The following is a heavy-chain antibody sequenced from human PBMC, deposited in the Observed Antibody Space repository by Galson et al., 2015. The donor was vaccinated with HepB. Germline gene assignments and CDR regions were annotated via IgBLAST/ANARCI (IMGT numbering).Heavy chain of an antibody. CDR3: ARALMYRDYVVNVFDI. J-gene: IGHJ3*02. Sequence: ETLSLTCSLDGGSISRYFWNWIRQPAGKGLEWIGRIYDSGNTDYNPYLKSRVTMSLDTSKNQLSLKLTSVTAADTGVYFCARALMYRDYVVNVFDIWGQGTVVPVSS. D-gene: IGHD4-17*01. CDR1: GGSISRYF. CDR2: IYDSGNT. V-gene: IGHV4-4*07.